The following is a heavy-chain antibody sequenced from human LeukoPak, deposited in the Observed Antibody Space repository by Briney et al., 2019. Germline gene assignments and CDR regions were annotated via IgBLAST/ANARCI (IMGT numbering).Heavy chain of an antibody. D-gene: IGHD4-17*01. Sequence: PSETLSLTCAVYGGSFSGYYWSWIRQPPGKGLEWIGEINHSGSTNYNPSLKSRVTISVDTSKNQFSLKLSSVTPADTAVYYCARGRSTTVTTWYYFDYWGQGTLVTVSS. CDR3: ARGRSTTVTTWYYFDY. J-gene: IGHJ4*02. V-gene: IGHV4-34*01. CDR1: GGSFSGYY. CDR2: INHSGST.